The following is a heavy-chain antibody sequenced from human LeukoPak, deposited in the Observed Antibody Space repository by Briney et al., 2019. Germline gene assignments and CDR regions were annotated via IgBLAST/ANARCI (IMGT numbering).Heavy chain of an antibody. V-gene: IGHV3-21*01. J-gene: IGHJ4*02. D-gene: IGHD3-16*01. CDR3: ARDWGLQFDY. CDR2: ISSSSSYI. Sequence: GGSLRLSCAASGFTFSSYSMNWVRQAPGKGPEWVSSISSSSSYIYYADSVKGRFTISRDNAKNSLYLQMNSLRAEDTAVYYCARDWGLQFDYWGQGTLVTVSS. CDR1: GFTFSSYS.